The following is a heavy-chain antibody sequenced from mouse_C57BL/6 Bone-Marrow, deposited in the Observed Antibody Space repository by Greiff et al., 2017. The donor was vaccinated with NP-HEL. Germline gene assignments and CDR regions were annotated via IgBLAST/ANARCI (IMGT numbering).Heavy chain of an antibody. CDR3: VRHGGRYDYDGYWYFDV. Sequence: EVMLVESGGDLVKPGGSLKLSCAASGFTFSSYGMSWVRQTPDKRLEWVATISSGGSYTYYPDSVKGRFTISRDHAKNTLYLQMSSLQSEQTAVYYGVRHGGRYDYDGYWYFDVWGTGTTVTVSS. CDR2: ISSGGSYT. D-gene: IGHD2-4*01. CDR1: GFTFSSYG. V-gene: IGHV5-6*02. J-gene: IGHJ1*03.